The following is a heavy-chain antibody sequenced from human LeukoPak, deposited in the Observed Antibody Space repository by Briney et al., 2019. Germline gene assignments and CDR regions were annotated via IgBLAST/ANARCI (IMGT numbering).Heavy chain of an antibody. J-gene: IGHJ4*02. CDR2: ITGSSDST. CDR1: GFIFSSYA. V-gene: IGHV3-23*01. CDR3: ATQNFYY. Sequence: GGSLRLSCAASGFIFSSYAMSWVRQAPGRGLEWVSVITGSSDSTYYADSVKGRFTISSDNSKNTLSLQMNSLRAEDTTVYYCATQNFYYWGQGTLVTVSS.